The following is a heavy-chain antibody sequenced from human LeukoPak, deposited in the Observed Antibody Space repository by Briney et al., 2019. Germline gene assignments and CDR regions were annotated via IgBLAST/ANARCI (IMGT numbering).Heavy chain of an antibody. V-gene: IGHV4-4*02. J-gene: IGHJ3*02. D-gene: IGHD5-12*01. CDR3: AKGGSWLSDAFDI. CDR2: MYLSGTT. Sequence: PSETLSLTCTVSGDSINSLDLWSWVRQPPGKGLEWIGEMYLSGTTHSNPSVKSRVTISIDKSKNQFFLNLSSVTAADTAVYYCAKGGSWLSDAFDIWGQGTMVTVSS. CDR1: GDSINSLDL.